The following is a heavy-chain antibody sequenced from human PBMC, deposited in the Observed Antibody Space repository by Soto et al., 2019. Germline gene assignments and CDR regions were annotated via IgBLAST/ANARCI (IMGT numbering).Heavy chain of an antibody. CDR1: GFTFSVYW. J-gene: IGHJ4*02. CDR2: IKQDGTEI. Sequence: GGSLRLSCAASGFTFSVYWMSWVRQAPGKGLEWVANIKQDGTEIDQVGSLKGRFTISRDNAKNSVYLQMNSLRVEDTAIYYCARIGYSSSSFDYWGRGALVTVSS. D-gene: IGHD6-6*01. CDR3: ARIGYSSSSFDY. V-gene: IGHV3-7*05.